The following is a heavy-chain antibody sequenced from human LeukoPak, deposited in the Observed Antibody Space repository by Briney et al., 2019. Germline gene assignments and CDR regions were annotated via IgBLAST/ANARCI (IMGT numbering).Heavy chain of an antibody. CDR3: ARDNSSPSYYYYYGMDV. CDR2: ISSSSSYI. CDR1: GSTFSSYS. Sequence: GGSLRLSCAASGSTFSSYSMNWVRQAPGKGLEWVSSISSSSSYIYYADSVKGRFTISGDNAKNSLYLQMNSLRAEDTAVYYCARDNSSPSYYYYYGMDVWGQGTTVTVSS. V-gene: IGHV3-21*01. J-gene: IGHJ6*02. D-gene: IGHD5-18*01.